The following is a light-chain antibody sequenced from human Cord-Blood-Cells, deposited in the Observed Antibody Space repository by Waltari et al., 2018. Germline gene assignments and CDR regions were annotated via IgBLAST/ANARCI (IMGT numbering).Light chain of an antibody. CDR2: EVS. V-gene: IGLV2-18*02. CDR1: SSDVGSYNR. J-gene: IGLJ1*01. Sequence: QSALTQPPSVSGSPGQSVTISCTGTSSDVGSYNRVSWYQQPPGTAPKRMIYEVSNRPSGVPDRFSGSKSGNTASLTISGLQAEDEADYYCSSYTSSSTFPYVFGTGTKVTVL. CDR3: SSYTSSSTFPYV.